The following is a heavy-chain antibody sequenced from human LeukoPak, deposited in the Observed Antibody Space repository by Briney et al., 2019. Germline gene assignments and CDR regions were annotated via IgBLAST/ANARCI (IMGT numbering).Heavy chain of an antibody. CDR1: GLTFSDYY. D-gene: IGHD3-9*01. Sequence: GGSLRLSCAASGLTFSDYYMSWIRQAPGKGLEWVANIKQDGSEKYYVDSVKGRFTISRDNAKNSLYLQMNSLRAEDTAVYYCARLNYDILTGYTGDFDYWGQGTLVTVSS. J-gene: IGHJ4*02. CDR2: IKQDGSEK. CDR3: ARLNYDILTGYTGDFDY. V-gene: IGHV3-7*01.